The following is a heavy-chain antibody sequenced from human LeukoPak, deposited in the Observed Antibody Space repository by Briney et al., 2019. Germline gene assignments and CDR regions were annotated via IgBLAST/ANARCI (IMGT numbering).Heavy chain of an antibody. CDR2: INWNGGST. CDR3: ARVVLSRGERDY. V-gene: IGHV3-20*04. J-gene: IGHJ4*02. D-gene: IGHD5-24*01. CDR1: GFTFSSYA. Sequence: GGSLRLSCAASGFTFSSYAMSWVRQAPGKGLEWVCGINWNGGSTGYVDSVKGRFTISRDNAKKFLYLQMNSLRAEDTAVYYCARVVLSRGERDYWGQGTLVTVSS.